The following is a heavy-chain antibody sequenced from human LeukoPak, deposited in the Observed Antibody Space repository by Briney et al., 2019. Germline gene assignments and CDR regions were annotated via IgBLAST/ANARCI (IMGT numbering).Heavy chain of an antibody. V-gene: IGHV1-8*01. CDR3: ARRYDSSGYYVY. D-gene: IGHD3-22*01. Sequence: ASVKVSCKASGYTFTSYDINWVRQATGQGLEWMGWMNPNSGNTGYAQKFQGRVTMIRNTSISTAYMELSSLRSEDTAVYYCARRYDSSGYYVYWGQGTLVTVSS. J-gene: IGHJ4*02. CDR1: GYTFTSYD. CDR2: MNPNSGNT.